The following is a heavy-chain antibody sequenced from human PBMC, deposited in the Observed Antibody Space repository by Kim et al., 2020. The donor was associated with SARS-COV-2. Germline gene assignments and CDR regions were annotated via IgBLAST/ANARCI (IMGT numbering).Heavy chain of an antibody. CDR1: GFTFNNYF. V-gene: IGHV3-30-3*01. D-gene: IGHD6-13*01. CDR3: ARDNSYSSIWYVGYGMDV. CDR2: ISYDGTNK. J-gene: IGHJ6*02. Sequence: GGSLRLSCAASGFTFNNYFLHWVRQAPGKGLEWVAIISYDGTNKNYADSVKGRFTISRDNSKDTLYLQMNSLRGDDTAVYYCARDNSYSSIWYVGYGMDVWGQGTTVTVSS.